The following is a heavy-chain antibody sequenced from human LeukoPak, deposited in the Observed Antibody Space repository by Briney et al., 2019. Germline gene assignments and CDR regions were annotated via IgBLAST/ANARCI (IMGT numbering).Heavy chain of an antibody. D-gene: IGHD5-24*01. V-gene: IGHV3-21*01. J-gene: IGHJ4*02. Sequence: AGGSLRLSCAASGFTFDKYFIHWVRQAPGKGLDWVSSISGTSTYIDYADSVKGRFTISRDNAKNSLYLQMSSLRVEDTAVYYCVRDHQLRDPGCWGQGTLVTVSS. CDR1: GFTFDKYF. CDR2: ISGTSTYI. CDR3: VRDHQLRDPGC.